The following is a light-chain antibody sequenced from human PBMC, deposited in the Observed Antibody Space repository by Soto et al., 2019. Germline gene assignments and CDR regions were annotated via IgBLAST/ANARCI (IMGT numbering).Light chain of an antibody. J-gene: IGKJ1*01. V-gene: IGKV3-15*01. Sequence: EIVMTQSPATLSVSPGKRATLSCRASQSVSSNLAWYQQKPGQAPRLLIYGASTRATGIPARFSGSGSATDFTLTISSLQSEDFAVYYCQLYNNWPQTFGQRTKVEIK. CDR3: QLYNNWPQT. CDR2: GAS. CDR1: QSVSSN.